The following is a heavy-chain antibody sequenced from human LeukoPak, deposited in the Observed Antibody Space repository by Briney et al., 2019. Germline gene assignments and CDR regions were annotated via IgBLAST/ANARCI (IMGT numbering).Heavy chain of an antibody. V-gene: IGHV4-34*01. CDR2: INHSGST. Sequence: SETLSLTCAVSGGSFSGYYWSWIRQPPGKGLEWIGEINHSGSTDYNPSLKSRVTISVDTSKNQFSLKLSSVTAADTAVYCCARRSSAPVWRYFQHWGQGTLVTVSS. D-gene: IGHD6-19*01. CDR1: GGSFSGYY. J-gene: IGHJ1*01. CDR3: ARRSSAPVWRYFQH.